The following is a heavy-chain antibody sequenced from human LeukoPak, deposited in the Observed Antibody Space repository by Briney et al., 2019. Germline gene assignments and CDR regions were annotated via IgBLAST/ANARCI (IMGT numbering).Heavy chain of an antibody. CDR2: IKQDGSEK. D-gene: IGHD4-17*01. CDR1: GFTFSSYW. J-gene: IGHJ4*02. Sequence: GGSLRLSCAASGFTFSSYWMSWVRQAPGKGLEWVANIKQDGSEKYYVDSVKGRFTISRDNAKNSLYLQMNSLRAEDTAVYYCARVIAYGDYGGGFFDYWGQGTLVTVSS. V-gene: IGHV3-7*01. CDR3: ARVIAYGDYGGGFFDY.